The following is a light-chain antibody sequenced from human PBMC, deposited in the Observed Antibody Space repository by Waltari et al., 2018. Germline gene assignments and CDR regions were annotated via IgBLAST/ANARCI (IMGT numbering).Light chain of an antibody. CDR2: EVS. CDR1: SSDVGGYNS. CDR3: SSYTSSSTRV. V-gene: IGLV2-14*01. Sequence: QSALTQPASVSGSHGQSITISCTGTSSDVGGYNSFASYHKHPGKAPKLLICEVSNLASGVSNPFSDSKSGNTASLTISGRQAEDEADYYCSSYTSSSTRVFGTGTKVTVL. J-gene: IGLJ1*01.